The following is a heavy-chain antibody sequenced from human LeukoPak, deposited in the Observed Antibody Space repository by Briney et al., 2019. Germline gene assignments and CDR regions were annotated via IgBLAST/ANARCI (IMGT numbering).Heavy chain of an antibody. J-gene: IGHJ4*02. CDR2: MNPHSGNT. CDR1: GYTFTNYD. V-gene: IGHV1-8*01. D-gene: IGHD5-18*01. CDR3: ATTHRGYSYGYAFDY. Sequence: ASVKVSCKASGYTFTNYDINWVRQATGQGLEWVGWMNPHSGNTGYAQKFQGRVTMTRSTSITTAYMELSSLRSEDTAVYYCATTHRGYSYGYAFDYWGQGTLVTVSS.